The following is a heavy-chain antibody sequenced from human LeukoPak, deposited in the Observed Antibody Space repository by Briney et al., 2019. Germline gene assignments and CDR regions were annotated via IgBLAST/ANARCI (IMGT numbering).Heavy chain of an antibody. CDR2: IDPSDSYT. Sequence: GESLKISCKGSGYSFTSYWISWVRQMPGKGLEWMGRIDPSDSYTNYSPSFQGHVTISADKSISTAYLQWSSLKASDTAMYYCARGHYDILTDFDYWGQETLVTVSS. D-gene: IGHD3-9*01. V-gene: IGHV5-10-1*01. CDR3: ARGHYDILTDFDY. CDR1: GYSFTSYW. J-gene: IGHJ4*02.